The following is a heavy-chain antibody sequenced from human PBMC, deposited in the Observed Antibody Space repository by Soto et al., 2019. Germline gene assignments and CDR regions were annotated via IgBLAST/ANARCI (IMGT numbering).Heavy chain of an antibody. V-gene: IGHV3-30*18. J-gene: IGHJ1*01. CDR2: ISYDGSNK. Sequence: QVQLVESGGGVVQPGRSLRLSCAASGFTFSSYGMHWVRQAPGKGLEWVAVISYDGSNKYYADSVKGRFTISRDNSKNTLYLQMNSLRAEDTAVYYWAKDTGLSIPEYFQHWGQGTLVTVSS. D-gene: IGHD2-2*01. CDR1: GFTFSSYG. CDR3: AKDTGLSIPEYFQH.